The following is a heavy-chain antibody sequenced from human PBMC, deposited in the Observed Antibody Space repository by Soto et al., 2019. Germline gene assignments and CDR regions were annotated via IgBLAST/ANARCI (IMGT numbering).Heavy chain of an antibody. J-gene: IGHJ4*02. V-gene: IGHV3-48*02. CDR2: ISSSSSTI. Sequence: EVQLVESGGGLVQPGGSLRLSCAASGFTFSSYSMNWVRQAPGMGLEWVSYISSSSSTIYYADTVKGRFTISRDNAKNSLYLQMNSMRDEGTAVYYCARENDDFWSGYYKGEIDYWGQGTLVTVSS. CDR3: ARENDDFWSGYYKGEIDY. D-gene: IGHD3-3*01. CDR1: GFTFSSYS.